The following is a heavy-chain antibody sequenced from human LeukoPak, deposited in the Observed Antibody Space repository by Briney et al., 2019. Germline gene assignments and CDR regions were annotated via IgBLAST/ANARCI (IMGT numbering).Heavy chain of an antibody. Sequence: ASVKVSCKASGYTFTGYYMHWVRQAPGQGLEWMGWMNPNSGKTGYARKFQGRVTITRNTSISTAYMELSSLRSEDTAVYYCARGAKTIMVRGVIYYFDYWGQGTLVTVSS. CDR1: GYTFTGYY. V-gene: IGHV1-8*03. J-gene: IGHJ4*02. CDR2: MNPNSGKT. CDR3: ARGAKTIMVRGVIYYFDY. D-gene: IGHD3-10*01.